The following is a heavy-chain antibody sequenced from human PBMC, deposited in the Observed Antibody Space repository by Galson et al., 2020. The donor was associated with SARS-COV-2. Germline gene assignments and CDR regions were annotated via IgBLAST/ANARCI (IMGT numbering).Heavy chain of an antibody. J-gene: IGHJ3*02. CDR2: INPSDTST. Sequence: ASVKVYCKASRYTFPNYYIHWVRQAPGQRLEWMGVINPSDTSTSFAQKFQGRVTMTRDTSTCTVYMELSSLTSDDTAVYYCARFDTGTDSALDIWGQGTMVTVSS. D-gene: IGHD3-9*01. V-gene: IGHV1-46*01. CDR1: RYTFPNYY. CDR3: ARFDTGTDSALDI.